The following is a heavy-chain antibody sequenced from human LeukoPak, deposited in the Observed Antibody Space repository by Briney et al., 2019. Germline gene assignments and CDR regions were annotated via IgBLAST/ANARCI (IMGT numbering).Heavy chain of an antibody. CDR2: ISSSGGST. Sequence: PGGSLRLSCAASGFTFGSYAMSWVRQAPGKGLEWVSGISSSGGSTYYADSVKGRFTMSRDNPKNTLYLQMNSLRAEDTAVYYCAKRGPLTTGRALDIWGQGTMVTVSS. CDR3: AKRGPLTTGRALDI. CDR1: GFTFGSYA. V-gene: IGHV3-23*01. J-gene: IGHJ3*02. D-gene: IGHD4-17*01.